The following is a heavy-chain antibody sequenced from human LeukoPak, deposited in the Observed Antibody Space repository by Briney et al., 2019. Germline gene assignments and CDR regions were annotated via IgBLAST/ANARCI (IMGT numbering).Heavy chain of an antibody. Sequence: GGSLRLSCAASGFTFSSYGMYWVRQAPGKGLEWVAFIRYDGSNKYYADSVKGRFTVSRDNSKNTLYLQMNSLRAEDTAVYYCAILGLKSLDYWGQGTLVTVSS. J-gene: IGHJ4*02. D-gene: IGHD3-16*01. CDR3: AILGLKSLDY. V-gene: IGHV3-30*02. CDR2: IRYDGSNK. CDR1: GFTFSSYG.